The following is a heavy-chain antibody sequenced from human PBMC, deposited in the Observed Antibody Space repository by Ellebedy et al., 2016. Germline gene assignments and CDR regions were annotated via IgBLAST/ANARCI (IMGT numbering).Heavy chain of an antibody. CDR2: IYGGGAS. Sequence: GESLKISXAVSGFSVSSNDMSWVRQAPGKGLELVSLIYGGGASYYADSVKGRFTISRDNSKKTLYLQTSGLGVEDTAVYYCVTRHNGAFDLWGQGTMVTVSS. CDR3: VTRHNGAFDL. CDR1: GFSVSSND. V-gene: IGHV3-53*01. J-gene: IGHJ3*01. D-gene: IGHD2-8*01.